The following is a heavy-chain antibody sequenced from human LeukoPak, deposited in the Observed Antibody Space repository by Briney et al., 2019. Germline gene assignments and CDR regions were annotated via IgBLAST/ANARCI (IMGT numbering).Heavy chain of an antibody. D-gene: IGHD4-17*01. Sequence: PSETLSLTCTVSGGSISSSSYYWGWIRQPPGTGLEWIGSIYYSGSTYYNPSLKSRVTISVDTSKNQFSLKLSSVTAADTAVYYCATGLRDYYYYMDVWGKGTTVTISS. CDR1: GGSISSSSYY. J-gene: IGHJ6*03. CDR2: IYYSGST. V-gene: IGHV4-39*01. CDR3: ATGLRDYYYYMDV.